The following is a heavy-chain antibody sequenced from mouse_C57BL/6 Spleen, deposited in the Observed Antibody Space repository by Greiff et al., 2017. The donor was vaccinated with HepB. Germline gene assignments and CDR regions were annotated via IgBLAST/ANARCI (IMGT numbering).Heavy chain of an antibody. V-gene: IGHV1-15*01. CDR1: GYTFTDYE. J-gene: IGHJ2*01. CDR2: IDPETGGT. D-gene: IGHD1-1*01. CDR3: TRGGYYGSSRDY. Sequence: VQVVESGAELVRPGASVTLSCKASGYTFTDYEMHWVKQTPVHGLEWIGAIDPETGGTAYNQKFKGKAILTADKSSSTAYMELRSLTSEDSAVYYCTRGGYYGSSRDYWGQGTTLTVSS.